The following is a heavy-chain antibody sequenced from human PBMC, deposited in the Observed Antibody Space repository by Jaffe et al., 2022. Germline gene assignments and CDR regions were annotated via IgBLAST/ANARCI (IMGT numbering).Heavy chain of an antibody. CDR3: ARFETSRYYIAPDV. J-gene: IGHJ4*02. CDR1: GFSFSSYS. D-gene: IGHD1-26*01. Sequence: EVQLVESGGGLVKPGGSLRLSCATSGFSFSSYSMNWVRQAPGKGLEWVSSISSDSSSIAYAASVRGRFTISRDSAENSLYLQMNSLRVEDTAVYYCARFETSRYYIAPDVWGQGTLVTVSS. V-gene: IGHV3-21*04. CDR2: ISSDSSSI.